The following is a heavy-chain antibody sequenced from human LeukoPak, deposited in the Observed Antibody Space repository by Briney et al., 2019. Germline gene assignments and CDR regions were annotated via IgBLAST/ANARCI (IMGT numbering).Heavy chain of an antibody. D-gene: IGHD3-22*01. Sequence: ASVKVSCKASGYRLTSYGISWVRQAPGQGLEWMGWISTYNGNTNYAQKFQDGVTMTTDTSTSTAYMELRSLRSDDTAVYYCARGRHYYDSSGYYRDAFDIWGQGTMVTVSS. CDR3: ARGRHYYDSSGYYRDAFDI. J-gene: IGHJ3*02. V-gene: IGHV1-18*01. CDR1: GYRLTSYG. CDR2: ISTYNGNT.